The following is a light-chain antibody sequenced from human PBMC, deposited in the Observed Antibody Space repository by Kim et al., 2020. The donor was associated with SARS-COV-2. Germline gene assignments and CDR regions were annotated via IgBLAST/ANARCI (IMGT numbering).Light chain of an antibody. CDR1: QDISNY. Sequence: SLSASVGDRVTITCQASQDISNYLNWYQQKPGKAPNLLIYGASNLETGVPSRFSGSGSGTDFTFTISSLQPEDIATYYCQQYDNLTFGGGTKVEI. CDR3: QQYDNLT. V-gene: IGKV1-33*01. CDR2: GAS. J-gene: IGKJ4*01.